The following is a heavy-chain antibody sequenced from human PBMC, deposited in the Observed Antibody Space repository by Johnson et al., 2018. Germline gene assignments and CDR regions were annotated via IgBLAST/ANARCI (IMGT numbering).Heavy chain of an antibody. D-gene: IGHD2-2*01. CDR2: IYYSGST. CDR3: VSPYCPTTSCFYGMDV. Sequence: QVQLQESGPGLVKPSETLALTCTVSGGSISSSSYYWGWIRQPPGKGLEWIGSIYYSGSTYYNPSLKSRVTMSVDTSKNQFSLRLSSVNASDTAVYYCVSPYCPTTSCFYGMDVWGQGTSVTVSS. V-gene: IGHV4-39*01. J-gene: IGHJ6*02. CDR1: GGSISSSSYY.